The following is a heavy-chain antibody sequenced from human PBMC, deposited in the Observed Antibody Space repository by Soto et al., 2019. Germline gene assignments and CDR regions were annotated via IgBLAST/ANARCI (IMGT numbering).Heavy chain of an antibody. CDR1: GGSIRSYY. J-gene: IGHJ6*02. V-gene: IGHV4-59*01. D-gene: IGHD5-18*01. CDR2: FYHSGNS. Sequence: QVQLQQSGPGLVKPSETLYLTCSVSGGSIRSYYWSWIRQSPEKGLEWIGYFYHSGNSNYNPSLKRRVTISVGTSKNQLSLSLWSVTAADTAVHFCARISSVDPYGYVNGGLDVWGQGTTVTVSS. CDR3: ARISSVDPYGYVNGGLDV.